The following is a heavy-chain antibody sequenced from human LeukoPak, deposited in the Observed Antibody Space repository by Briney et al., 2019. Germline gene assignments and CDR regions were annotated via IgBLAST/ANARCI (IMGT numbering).Heavy chain of an antibody. J-gene: IGHJ4*02. CDR1: GFTFSIYE. V-gene: IGHV3-48*03. D-gene: IGHD6-13*01. Sequence: GGSLRLSCAASGFTFSIYEMNWVRQAPGKGLEWVSYISGSSRTIFYADSVKGRFTISRDNTKNSLYLQMNSLRAEDTAVYYCARDRAAAGYDYWGQGTLVTVSS. CDR3: ARDRAAAGYDY. CDR2: ISGSSRTI.